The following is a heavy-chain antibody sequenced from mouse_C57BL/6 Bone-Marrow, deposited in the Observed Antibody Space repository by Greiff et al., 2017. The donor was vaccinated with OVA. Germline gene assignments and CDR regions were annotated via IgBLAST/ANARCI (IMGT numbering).Heavy chain of an antibody. V-gene: IGHV1-26*01. J-gene: IGHJ4*01. CDR2: INPNNGGT. CDR3: ARGGRMDY. Sequence: VQLQQSGSELVKPGASVKISCKASGYTFTDYYMNWVKQSHGKSLEWIGDINPNNGGTSYNQKFKGKATLTVDKSSSTAYMELRSLTSEDSAVYYCARGGRMDYWGQGTSVTVSS. CDR1: GYTFTDYY.